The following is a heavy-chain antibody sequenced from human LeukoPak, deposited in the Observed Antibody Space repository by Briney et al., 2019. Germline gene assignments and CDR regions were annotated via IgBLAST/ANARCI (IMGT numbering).Heavy chain of an antibody. CDR3: ARGDPSCTNGVCRKVFFDS. CDR1: GGSFSGYF. Sequence: SETLSLTCAVYGGSFSGYFWTWIRQPPGEGLEWIGEVYHDGIANYNPSLKSRVTISVDTSKNQFSLKVTSVNAADTAVYYCARGDPSCTNGVCRKVFFDSWGQGTLVTVSS. CDR2: VYHDGIA. V-gene: IGHV4-34*01. J-gene: IGHJ4*02. D-gene: IGHD2-8*01.